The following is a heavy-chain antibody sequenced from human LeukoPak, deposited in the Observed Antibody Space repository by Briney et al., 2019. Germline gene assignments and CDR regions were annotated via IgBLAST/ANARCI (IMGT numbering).Heavy chain of an antibody. CDR2: IRSKAYGETA. CDR3: TRDRGAYNLYDY. Sequence: WIRQAPGKGLEWVVFIRSKAYGETADYAASVKGRFTISRDDSKAIAYLQMNSLKTEDTAVYHCTRDRGAYNLYDYWGQGTLVTVSS. V-gene: IGHV3-49*02. D-gene: IGHD1-1*01. J-gene: IGHJ4*02.